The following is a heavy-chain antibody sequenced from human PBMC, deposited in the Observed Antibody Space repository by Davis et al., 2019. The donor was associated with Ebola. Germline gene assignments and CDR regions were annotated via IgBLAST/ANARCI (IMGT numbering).Heavy chain of an antibody. D-gene: IGHD3-22*01. Sequence: PGGSLRLSCAASGFTFSSYAMSWVRQAPGKGLEWVSVISGSGGSTYYADSVKGRFTISRDNSKNTLYLQMNSLRAEDTAVYYCAKGLKSYYYDTSGSSFYYYFGMDVWGKGTTVTVSS. CDR2: ISGSGGST. CDR3: AKGLKSYYYDTSGSSFYYYFGMDV. V-gene: IGHV3-23*01. J-gene: IGHJ6*04. CDR1: GFTFSSYA.